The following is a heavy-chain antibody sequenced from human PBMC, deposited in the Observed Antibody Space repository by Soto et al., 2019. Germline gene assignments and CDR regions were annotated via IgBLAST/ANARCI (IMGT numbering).Heavy chain of an antibody. Sequence: SGPTLVNPTQTLTLTCTFSGFSLSTSGVGAGWIRQPPGKALEWLALIYWNDDKRYSPSLKSRLTITKDTSKNQVVLTMTNMDPVDTATYYCAHRWATVTTMDNWFDPWGQGTLVTVSS. CDR3: AHRWATVTTMDNWFDP. D-gene: IGHD4-17*01. J-gene: IGHJ5*02. V-gene: IGHV2-5*01. CDR2: IYWNDDK. CDR1: GFSLSTSGVG.